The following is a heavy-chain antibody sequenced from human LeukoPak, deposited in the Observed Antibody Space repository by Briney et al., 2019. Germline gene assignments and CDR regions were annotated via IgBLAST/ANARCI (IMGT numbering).Heavy chain of an antibody. V-gene: IGHV3-66*01. D-gene: IGHD4/OR15-4a*01. J-gene: IGHJ5*02. CDR2: IYSGGDT. Sequence: GGSLRLSCAASGFTVSNNYMNWVRQAPGKGLEWVSLIYSGGDTHYADSVKGRFTISRDSSKNTLYLQMNSLRAEDTAVYYCARDPPAVRTNTYAWGQGTLVTVSP. CDR1: GFTVSNNY. CDR3: ARDPPAVRTNTYA.